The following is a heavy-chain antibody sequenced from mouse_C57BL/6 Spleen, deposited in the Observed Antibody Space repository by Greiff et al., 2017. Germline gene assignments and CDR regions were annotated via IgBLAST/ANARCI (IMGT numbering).Heavy chain of an antibody. V-gene: IGHV1-69*01. Sequence: QVQLQQPGAELVMPGASVKLSCKASGYTFTRYWMHWVKQRPGQGLEWIGEIDPSDSYTNYNQKFKGKSTLTVDKSSSTAYMQRSRLTSEDSAVYYCERSIYYGREGVFDYWGQGTTLTVSS. J-gene: IGHJ2*01. CDR2: IDPSDSYT. CDR1: GYTFTRYW. CDR3: ERSIYYGREGVFDY. D-gene: IGHD1-1*01.